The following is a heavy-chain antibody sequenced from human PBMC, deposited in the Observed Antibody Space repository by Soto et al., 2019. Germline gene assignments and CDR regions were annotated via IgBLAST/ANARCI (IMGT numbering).Heavy chain of an antibody. Sequence: SETLSLTCTVSGGSISSSSYYWGWIRQPPGKGLEWIGSIYYSGSTYYNPSLKSRVTISVDTSKNQFSLKLSSVTAADTAVYYCASPYYYDSSGYHLWGQGTLVTVSS. CDR2: IYYSGST. CDR3: ASPYYYDSSGYHL. V-gene: IGHV4-39*01. J-gene: IGHJ4*02. D-gene: IGHD3-22*01. CDR1: GGSISSSSYY.